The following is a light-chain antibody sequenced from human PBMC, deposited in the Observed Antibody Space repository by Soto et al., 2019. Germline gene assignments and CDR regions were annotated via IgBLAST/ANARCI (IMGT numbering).Light chain of an antibody. V-gene: IGKV3-20*01. J-gene: IGKJ1*01. Sequence: EIVLTQSPGTLSLSPGERATLSCRASQSVSSYYLAWYQQKPGQAPRLLIYAASSRATGIPDRFSGGGSGTDFTLTIGRLEPEDFPVYYCQQCGSSPCTVGQGTQVDIK. CDR2: AAS. CDR3: QQCGSSPCT. CDR1: QSVSSYY.